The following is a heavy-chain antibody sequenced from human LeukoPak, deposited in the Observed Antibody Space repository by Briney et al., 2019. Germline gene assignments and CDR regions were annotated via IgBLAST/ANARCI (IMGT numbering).Heavy chain of an antibody. Sequence: SETLSLTCTVSGGSISSYYWSWIRQPPGKGLEWIGYIYYSGSTNYNPSLRSRVTISVDTSKNQFSLKLSSVTAADTAVYYCARALPSFKRWFDPWGQGTLVTVSS. CDR3: ARALPSFKRWFDP. CDR2: IYYSGST. V-gene: IGHV4-59*12. CDR1: GGSISSYY. J-gene: IGHJ5*02.